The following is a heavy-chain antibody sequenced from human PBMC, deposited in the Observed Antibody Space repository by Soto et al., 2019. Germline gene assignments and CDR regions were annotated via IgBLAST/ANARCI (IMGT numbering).Heavy chain of an antibody. CDR2: ISAYTGNT. CDR3: AGLNSYKYLDV. Sequence: QVQLVQSGAEVKKPGASVKVSCKASGYTFSSYGVSWVRQAPGQGLEWMGRISAYTGNTNYSQKVQGRVTITKDTAPSTAYMELRRLRSDDTAVYYCAGLNSYKYLDVWGKGTTVTVSS. CDR1: GYTFSSYG. V-gene: IGHV1-18*01. J-gene: IGHJ6*03.